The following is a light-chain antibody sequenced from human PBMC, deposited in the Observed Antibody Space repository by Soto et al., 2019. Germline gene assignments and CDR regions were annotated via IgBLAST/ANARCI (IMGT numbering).Light chain of an antibody. CDR3: SSYATVNTVVL. V-gene: IGLV2-14*03. CDR2: DVT. CDR1: TNDIGAYNY. J-gene: IGLJ3*02. Sequence: QSALTQPASVSGSLGQSITFSCTGTTNDIGAYNYVSWYQHHPGKAPRLLIYDVTDRPSGVSDRFSGSKSGTTASLTISALQAEDEADYFCSSYATVNTVVLFGGGTKLTVL.